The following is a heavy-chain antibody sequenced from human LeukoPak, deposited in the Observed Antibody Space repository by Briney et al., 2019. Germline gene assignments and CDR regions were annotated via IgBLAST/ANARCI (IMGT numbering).Heavy chain of an antibody. D-gene: IGHD2-21*01. CDR1: GFTFSSYA. CDR2: ISYDGSNK. CDR3: ARSAGDPHAFDV. J-gene: IGHJ3*01. Sequence: PGGSLRLSCAASGFTFSSYAMHWVRQAPGKGLEWVAVISYDGSNKDYADSVKGRFTVSRDNSKNTLYLQFSSLRAEDTAVFYCARSAGDPHAFDVWGQGTMVIVSS. V-gene: IGHV3-30-3*01.